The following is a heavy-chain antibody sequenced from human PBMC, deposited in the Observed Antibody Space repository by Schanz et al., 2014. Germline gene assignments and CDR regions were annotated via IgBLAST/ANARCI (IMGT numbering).Heavy chain of an antibody. CDR3: ARARYGLDV. V-gene: IGHV7-4-1*02. J-gene: IGHJ6*02. CDR1: GYIFSSYA. CDR2: INPTTGNP. Sequence: QLVQSGSEFRKPGASVKVSCKASGYIFSSYAIHWVRQAPGQGLEWMGWINPTTGNPGYAQGFTGRFVFSFDTSGSTADVQISGIKAEDTAVYYCARARYGLDVWGQGTTVTVSS.